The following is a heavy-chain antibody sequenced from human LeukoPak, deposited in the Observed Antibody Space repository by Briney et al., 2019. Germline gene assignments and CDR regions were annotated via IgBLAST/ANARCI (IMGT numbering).Heavy chain of an antibody. CDR3: ATVRDTYYDILTGLYYFDY. Sequence: ASVKVSCKASGYTFTSYGISWVRQAPGQGLEWMGWISACNGNTNYAQKLQGRVTMTTDTSTSTAYMELRSLRSDDTAVYYCATVRDTYYDILTGLYYFDYWGQGTLVTVSS. D-gene: IGHD3-9*01. V-gene: IGHV1-18*01. J-gene: IGHJ4*02. CDR2: ISACNGNT. CDR1: GYTFTSYG.